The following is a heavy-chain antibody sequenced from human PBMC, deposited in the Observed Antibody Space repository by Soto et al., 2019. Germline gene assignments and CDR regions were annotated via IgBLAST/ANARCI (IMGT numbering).Heavy chain of an antibody. CDR2: IKSKTDGGTT. D-gene: IGHD4-17*01. CDR3: TSPGYGDYNLGMDV. Sequence: PGGSLRLSCAASGFTFSNAWMSWVRQAPGKGLEWVGRIKSKTDGGTTDYAAPVKGRFTISRDDSKNTLYLQMNSLKTEDTAVYYCTSPGYGDYNLGMDVCGQGTTVTGSS. CDR1: GFTFSNAW. J-gene: IGHJ6*02. V-gene: IGHV3-15*01.